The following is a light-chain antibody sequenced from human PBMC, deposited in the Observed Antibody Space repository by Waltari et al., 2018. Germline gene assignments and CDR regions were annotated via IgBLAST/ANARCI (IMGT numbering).Light chain of an antibody. CDR2: AAS. J-gene: IGKJ1*01. CDR3: QQTYSTPRT. CDR1: QSITYY. V-gene: IGKV1-39*01. Sequence: DIQMTQSPSSLAASVGDTVTITCRASQSITYYLNWYQQQPGKAPKLLVYAASSLQSGVPSRFSGSGSGTDFTLTINSLQPEDSATYYCQQTYSTPRTFGQGTKVQIK.